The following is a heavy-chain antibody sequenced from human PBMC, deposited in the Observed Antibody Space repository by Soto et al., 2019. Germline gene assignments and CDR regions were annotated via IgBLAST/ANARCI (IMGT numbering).Heavy chain of an antibody. CDR2: ISYDGSNK. J-gene: IGHJ4*02. D-gene: IGHD6-13*01. Sequence: GGSLRLSCAASGFTFSSYAMHWVRQAPGKGLEWVAVISYDGSNKYYADSVKGRFTISRDNSKNTLYLQMNSLRAEDTAVYYCARVYNIAAAGTFDYWGQGTLVTVSS. CDR1: GFTFSSYA. V-gene: IGHV3-30-3*01. CDR3: ARVYNIAAAGTFDY.